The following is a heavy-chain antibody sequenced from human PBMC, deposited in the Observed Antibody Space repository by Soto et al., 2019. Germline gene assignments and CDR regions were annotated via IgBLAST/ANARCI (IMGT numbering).Heavy chain of an antibody. CDR3: ARAYSGSGRYYHSYGMDV. D-gene: IGHD3-10*01. CDR2: ISSSGTTI. Sequence: PGGSLRLSCAASGFTFSDYYMSWIRQAPGKGLEWVSYISSSGTTIYYADSVKGRFTISRDNAKNSLYLQMNSLRAEDTALYYCARAYSGSGRYYHSYGMDVWGQGTTVTVSS. V-gene: IGHV3-11*01. CDR1: GFTFSDYY. J-gene: IGHJ6*02.